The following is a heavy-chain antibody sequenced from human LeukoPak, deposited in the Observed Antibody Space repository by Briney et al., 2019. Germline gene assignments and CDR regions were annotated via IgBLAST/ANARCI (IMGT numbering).Heavy chain of an antibody. CDR3: ARNTYYYDNSAGTFDF. V-gene: IGHV1-2*02. Sequence: ASVKVSCKASGYTFTGYYMHWVRQAPGQGLEWMGRINTNTGGTNYAQKFQGRVTMTRDTSISTAYMELSRLTSDDTAVFYCARNTYYYDNSAGTFDFWGQGTLVTASS. CDR1: GYTFTGYY. CDR2: INTNTGGT. D-gene: IGHD3-22*01. J-gene: IGHJ4*02.